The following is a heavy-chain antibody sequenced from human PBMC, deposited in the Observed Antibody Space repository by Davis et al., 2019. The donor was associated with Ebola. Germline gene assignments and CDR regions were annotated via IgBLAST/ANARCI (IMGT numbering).Heavy chain of an antibody. Sequence: VSVKVSCNAYGYIFTRYTLHWVRQGPGQRLEWMGWLNAGNGLTEYSQKFQARATITRDTSASTAYMELRSLRSEDTAVYYCARDIAATGTTDYWGQGTLVTVSS. V-gene: IGHV1-3*01. CDR3: ARDIAATGTTDY. CDR1: GYIFTRYT. D-gene: IGHD6-13*01. CDR2: LNAGNGLT. J-gene: IGHJ4*02.